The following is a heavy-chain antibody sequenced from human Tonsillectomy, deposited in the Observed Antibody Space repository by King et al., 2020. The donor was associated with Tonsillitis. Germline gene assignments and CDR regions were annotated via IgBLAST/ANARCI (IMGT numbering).Heavy chain of an antibody. J-gene: IGHJ2*01. V-gene: IGHV4-34*01. D-gene: IGHD2-21*01. Sequence: VQLQQWGAGLLKPSETLSLTCAVYGGSFSGYYWSWIRQPPGKGLEWIGEINHSGSTNYNPSLTSRVTISVDTSKNQFSLKLSSVTAADTAVYYCARGGFRRGWYFDLWGRGTLVTVSS. CDR3: ARGGFRRGWYFDL. CDR1: GGSFSGYY. CDR2: INHSGST.